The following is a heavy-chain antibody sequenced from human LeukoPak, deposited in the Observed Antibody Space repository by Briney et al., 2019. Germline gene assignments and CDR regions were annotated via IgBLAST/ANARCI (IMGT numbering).Heavy chain of an antibody. J-gene: IGHJ4*02. CDR3: ARARVSVSPSSDY. Sequence: GASVRVSCTASGYTFTGHYIHWVRQAPGQGLEWMGRINPNSDDTNYAQKFQRRVTVPRDTSISTAYMELTRLTYDDTAVYYCARARVSVSPSSDYWGQGTLVTVSS. V-gene: IGHV1-2*06. CDR2: INPNSDDT. D-gene: IGHD6-6*01. CDR1: GYTFTGHY.